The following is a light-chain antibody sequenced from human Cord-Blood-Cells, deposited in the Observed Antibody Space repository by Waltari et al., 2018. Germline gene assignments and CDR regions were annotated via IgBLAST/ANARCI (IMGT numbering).Light chain of an antibody. J-gene: IGLJ3*02. V-gene: IGLV1-47*01. CDR2: RNN. Sequence: QSVLTQPPSASGTPGQRVTISCSASSSNIGSHSVYWYQQLPGTAPKLLIYRNNQRPSGVPDRFSGSKSGTSASLAISGLRSEDEADYYCAAWDDSLSGWVFGGGTKLTVL. CDR1: SSNIGSHS. CDR3: AAWDDSLSGWV.